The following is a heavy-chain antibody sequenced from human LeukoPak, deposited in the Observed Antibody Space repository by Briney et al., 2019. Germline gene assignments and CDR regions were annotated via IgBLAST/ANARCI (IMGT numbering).Heavy chain of an antibody. J-gene: IGHJ4*02. V-gene: IGHV5-51*01. CDR1: GYSFTSYW. CDR3: ARQDKVAVAGGTGFGY. D-gene: IGHD6-19*01. Sequence: GGSLKISCKGSGYSFTSYWIGWVRQMPGKGLEWMGIIYPGDSDPRYSPSFQGQVTISADKSISTAYLQWSSLKASDTAMYYCARQDKVAVAGGTGFGYSGQGTLVTVSS. CDR2: IYPGDSDP.